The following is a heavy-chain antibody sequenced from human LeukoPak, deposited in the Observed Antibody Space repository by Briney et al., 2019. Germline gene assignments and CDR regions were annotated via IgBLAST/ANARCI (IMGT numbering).Heavy chain of an antibody. CDR3: TQDVSNGYRSVNFDY. CDR1: GFTFSNYG. D-gene: IGHD6-19*01. V-gene: IGHV3-30*18. CDR2: ISYDETNK. Sequence: GGSLRLSCVASGFTFSNYGMHWARQAPGKGLEWVAVISYDETNKYYTESVKGRFTISRDQSKNTLYLQMNSLRVEDTAVYYCTQDVSNGYRSVNFDYWGQGILVTVSS. J-gene: IGHJ4*02.